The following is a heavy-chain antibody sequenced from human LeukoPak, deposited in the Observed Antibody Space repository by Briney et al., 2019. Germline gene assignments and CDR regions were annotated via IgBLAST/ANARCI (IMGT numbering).Heavy chain of an antibody. D-gene: IGHD3-16*01. Sequence: PGGSLRLSXAASGFTFSSYAMSWVSQPPGKGLEWVSAISGSGGSTYYADSVKGRFTISRDNSKNTLYLQMNSLRAEDTAVYYCAMGGDYFDYWGQGTLVTVSS. CDR1: GFTFSSYA. CDR3: AMGGDYFDY. V-gene: IGHV3-23*01. J-gene: IGHJ4*02. CDR2: ISGSGGST.